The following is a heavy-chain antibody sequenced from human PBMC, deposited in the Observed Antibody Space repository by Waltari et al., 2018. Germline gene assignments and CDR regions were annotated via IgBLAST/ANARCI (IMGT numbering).Heavy chain of an antibody. Sequence: EVQLVESGGGLVHRGGSLGVSGAASGCPVRSYWMHWVRQAPGKGLVWVSHINSAGTTTTYADSVKGRFTISRDNAKNTLYLQMNSLRAEDTAVYYCARESSSTFDSWGQGTLVTVSS. D-gene: IGHD6-6*01. CDR2: INSAGTTT. CDR3: ARESSSTFDS. V-gene: IGHV3-74*01. J-gene: IGHJ4*02. CDR1: GCPVRSYW.